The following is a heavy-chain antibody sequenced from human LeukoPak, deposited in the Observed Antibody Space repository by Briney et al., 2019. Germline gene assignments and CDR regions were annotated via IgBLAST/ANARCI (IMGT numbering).Heavy chain of an antibody. CDR3: ARGGSGNWNAPFDY. V-gene: IGHV3-21*01. CDR2: ISSSSSSI. J-gene: IGHJ4*02. Sequence: KPGGSLRLSCAASGFTFSSYSMNWVRQAPGKGLEWVSSISSSSSSIYYADSVKGRFTISRDNAKNSLYLQMNSLRADDTAVYYCARGGSGNWNAPFDYWGQGTLVTVSS. D-gene: IGHD1-1*01. CDR1: GFTFSSYS.